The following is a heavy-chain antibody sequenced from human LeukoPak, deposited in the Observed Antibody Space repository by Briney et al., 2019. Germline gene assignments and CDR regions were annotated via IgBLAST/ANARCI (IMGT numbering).Heavy chain of an antibody. CDR1: GFPFSSYA. Sequence: GGSLILSCAASGFPFSSYAMYWVRQAAGKVLEWVSGIGGSGTNTYYEDSGKGRITIYRYNSKSTLYLQMNTLSPGDTAVYLCAKSSGGCSTITCYLDSWGQGTTATVSS. D-gene: IGHD2-2*01. J-gene: IGHJ4*02. CDR2: IGGSGTNT. V-gene: IGHV3-23*01. CDR3: AKSSGGCSTITCYLDS.